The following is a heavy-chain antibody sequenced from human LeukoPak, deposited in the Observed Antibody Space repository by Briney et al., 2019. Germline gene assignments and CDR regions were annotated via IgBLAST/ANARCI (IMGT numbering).Heavy chain of an antibody. J-gene: IGHJ6*02. V-gene: IGHV4-59*08. Sequence: KTSETLSLTCTVSGGSISSHYWSWIRQPPGKGLEWIAYIYYSGSTNYNPSLQSRVTISVDTSKNQLSLKVSSVTAADTAVYYCARHMSSGTYPMDVWGQGTTVTVPS. CDR3: ARHMSSGTYPMDV. CDR2: IYYSGST. D-gene: IGHD1-26*01. CDR1: GGSISSHY.